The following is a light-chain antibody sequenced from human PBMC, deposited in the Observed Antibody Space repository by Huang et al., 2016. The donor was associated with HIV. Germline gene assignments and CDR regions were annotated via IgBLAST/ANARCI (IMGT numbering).Light chain of an antibody. J-gene: IGKJ5*01. CDR3: QQYKNVPIT. V-gene: IGKV1-33*01. CDR2: TAS. Sequence: DIQMTQSPSSPSAPVGDRVTITCQASQEINDYLNWYQQKPGRAPKLLIHTASNLETGVPSRFRGSGSGTHFTFTISSLQPEDIGSYYCQQYKNVPITFGQGTRLDIK. CDR1: QEINDY.